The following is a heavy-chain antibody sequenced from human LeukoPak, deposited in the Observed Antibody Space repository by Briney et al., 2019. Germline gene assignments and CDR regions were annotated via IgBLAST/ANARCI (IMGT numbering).Heavy chain of an antibody. D-gene: IGHD2-2*01. J-gene: IGHJ3*02. V-gene: IGHV1-3*01. Sequence: KVSCKASGYTFTTYAMHWVRQAPGQRLEWMGWINAGNGNTKYSQKFQGRVTITRDTSASAAYMELSSLRSEDTAVYYCASRRQYCSTTSCSATFDIWGQGTMVTVSS. CDR2: INAGNGNT. CDR1: GYTFTTYA. CDR3: ASRRQYCSTTSCSATFDI.